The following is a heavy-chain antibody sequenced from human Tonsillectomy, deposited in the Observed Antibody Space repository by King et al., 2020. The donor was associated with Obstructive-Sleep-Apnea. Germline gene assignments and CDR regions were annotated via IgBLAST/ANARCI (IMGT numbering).Heavy chain of an antibody. CDR1: GGSISSYY. CDR2: IYYSGST. D-gene: IGHD1-26*01. Sequence: QLQESGPGLVKPSETLSLTCTVSGGSISSYYWSWIRQPPGKGLEWIGYIYYSGSTNYNPSLKSRVTISVDTSKNQFSLKLSSVTAADTAVYYCARNPFGHYSNWFDPWGPGTLVTASS. J-gene: IGHJ5*02. CDR3: ARNPFGHYSNWFDP. V-gene: IGHV4-59*01.